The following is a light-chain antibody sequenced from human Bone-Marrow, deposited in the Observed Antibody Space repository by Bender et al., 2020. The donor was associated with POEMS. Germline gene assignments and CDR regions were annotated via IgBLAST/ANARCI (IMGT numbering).Light chain of an antibody. CDR2: RNN. V-gene: IGLV1-47*01. J-gene: IGLJ2*01. Sequence: QSVLTQPPSVSGTPGQRVTISCSGSSSNIARNSVYWYRHLPGTAPTLLIYRNNQRPSGVPDRFSASKSGTSASLAISGLRSEDEADYYCAAWDDRLNAVVFGGGTKLTVL. CDR3: AAWDDRLNAVV. CDR1: SSNIARNS.